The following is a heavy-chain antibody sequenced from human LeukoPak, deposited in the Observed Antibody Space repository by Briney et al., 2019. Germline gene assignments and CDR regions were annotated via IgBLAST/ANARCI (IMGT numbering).Heavy chain of an antibody. CDR2: IKSDGKT. Sequence: PGGSLRLSCEASGFTISRYWMHWVRQAPGKGLVWVSRIKSDGKTNYADSVKGRFTISRDNAKNTVSLQMDSLRAEDTGVYYCARAPSEVGGYYPEYFRHWGQGTLVTVSS. V-gene: IGHV3-74*01. CDR1: GFTISRYW. CDR3: ARAPSEVGGYYPEYFRH. D-gene: IGHD3-22*01. J-gene: IGHJ1*01.